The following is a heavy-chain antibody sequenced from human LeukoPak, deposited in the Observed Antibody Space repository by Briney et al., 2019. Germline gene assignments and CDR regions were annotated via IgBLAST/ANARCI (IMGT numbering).Heavy chain of an antibody. D-gene: IGHD6-13*01. CDR3: TRMDGSSWYYYYGMDV. CDR1: GFTFGDYA. Sequence: GGSLRLSCTASGFTFGDYAMSWFRQAPGKGLEWVGFIRSKAYGGTTEYAASVKGRFTISRDDSKSIAYLQMNSLKTEDTAVYYCTRMDGSSWYYYYGMDVWGQGTTVTVSS. CDR2: IRSKAYGGTT. J-gene: IGHJ6*02. V-gene: IGHV3-49*03.